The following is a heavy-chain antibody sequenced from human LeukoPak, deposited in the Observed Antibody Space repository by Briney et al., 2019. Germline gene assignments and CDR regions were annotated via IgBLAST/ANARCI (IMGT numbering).Heavy chain of an antibody. J-gene: IGHJ4*02. CDR1: GFTFSTYA. CDR2: IGGGGPTT. Sequence: PGGSLRLSCAASGFTFSTYAMNWVRQAPAKGLEWVSTIGGGGPTTDYADSVKDRFTISRDNSKNTLYLQMNSLRAEDTAVYFCARGFLGGTDQYFDSWGQGTLVTVS. D-gene: IGHD6-19*01. V-gene: IGHV3-23*01. CDR3: ARGFLGGTDQYFDS.